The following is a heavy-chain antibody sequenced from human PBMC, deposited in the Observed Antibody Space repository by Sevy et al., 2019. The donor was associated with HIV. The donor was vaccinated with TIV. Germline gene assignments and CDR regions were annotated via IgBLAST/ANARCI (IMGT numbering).Heavy chain of an antibody. D-gene: IGHD3-10*01. CDR2: IKKDGSEK. CDR3: ARGGSDAFDF. V-gene: IGHV3-7*01. Sequence: GGSLRLSCAASGFSFSSYWMTWVRQAPGKGLEWVANIKKDGSEKYYVDSVKGRFTISRENARNSLHLQMNNLGVGDTAMYFCARGGSDAFDFWGRGAMVIVSS. CDR1: GFSFSSYW. J-gene: IGHJ3*01.